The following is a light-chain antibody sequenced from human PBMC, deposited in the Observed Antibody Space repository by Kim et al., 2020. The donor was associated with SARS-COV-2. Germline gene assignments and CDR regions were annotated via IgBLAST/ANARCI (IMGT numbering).Light chain of an antibody. J-gene: IGLJ2*01. V-gene: IGLV3-1*01. CDR2: QDC. CDR1: KLGDKY. Sequence: SYELTQPPSVSVSPGQTASITCSGDKLGDKYACWYQQKPGQSPVLVIYQDCKRPSGIPERFSGSNSGNTATLTISGTQAMDEADYYCQAWDSSTVVFG. CDR3: QAWDSSTVV.